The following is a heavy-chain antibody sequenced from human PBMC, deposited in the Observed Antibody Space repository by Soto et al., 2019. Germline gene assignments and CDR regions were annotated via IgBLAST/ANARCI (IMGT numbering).Heavy chain of an antibody. Sequence: ASVKVSCKASGYTFTAYYIHWVRQAPGQGLEWMGWINPNSGGTHYAQKFQGRVTMTGDTSLSTAYMELTSLRSDDTAVYYCARTNIRGNYFYSLDVWGQGTTVAVSS. J-gene: IGHJ6*02. CDR2: INPNSGGT. CDR3: ARTNIRGNYFYSLDV. V-gene: IGHV1-2*02. CDR1: GYTFTAYY. D-gene: IGHD3-16*01.